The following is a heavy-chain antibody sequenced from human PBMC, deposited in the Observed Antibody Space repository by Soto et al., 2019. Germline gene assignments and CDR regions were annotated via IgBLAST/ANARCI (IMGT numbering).Heavy chain of an antibody. D-gene: IGHD6-19*01. CDR3: ARPIAVAGTYGMDG. J-gene: IGHJ6*02. V-gene: IGHV5-10-1*04. Sequence: PGESLKISCKGSGYSFTSYWISWVRQMPGKGLEWMGRIDPSDSYTNYSPSFQGQVTISADKSISTAYLQWSSLKASDTAMYYCARPIAVAGTYGMDGRAQGTTVTVSS. CDR2: IDPSDSYT. CDR1: GYSFTSYW.